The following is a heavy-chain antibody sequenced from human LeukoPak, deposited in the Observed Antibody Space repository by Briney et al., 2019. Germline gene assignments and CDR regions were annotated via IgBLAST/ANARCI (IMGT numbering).Heavy chain of an antibody. D-gene: IGHD3-9*01. V-gene: IGHV4-4*07. Sequence: SETLSLTCAVYGGSFSGYYWGWIRQPAGKGLEWIGRIYTSGSTNYNPSLKSRVTMSVDTSKNQFSLKLSSVTAADTAVYYCARDARYDVNWFDPWGQGTLVTVSS. CDR2: IYTSGST. CDR3: ARDARYDVNWFDP. J-gene: IGHJ5*02. CDR1: GGSFSGYY.